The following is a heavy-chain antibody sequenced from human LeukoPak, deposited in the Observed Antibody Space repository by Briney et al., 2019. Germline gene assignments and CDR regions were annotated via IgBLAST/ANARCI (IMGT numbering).Heavy chain of an antibody. CDR1: GFTFGDYG. J-gene: IGHJ4*02. D-gene: IGHD5-12*01. CDR3: TRADNAYDEGFFDY. V-gene: IGHV3-49*04. Sequence: PGGSLRLSCTASGFTFGDYGMSWVRQTPGKGLEWVGFIRSKTYGGTTEYAASVKGRFTISRDDSKSIAYLQMNSLKTEDTAVYYCTRADNAYDEGFFDYWGQGTLVTVSS. CDR2: IRSKTYGGTT.